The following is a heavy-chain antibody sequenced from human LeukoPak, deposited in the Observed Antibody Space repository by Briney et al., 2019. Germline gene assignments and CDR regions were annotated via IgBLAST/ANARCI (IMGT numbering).Heavy chain of an antibody. V-gene: IGHV3-7*01. D-gene: IGHD3-10*01. CDR3: ARAALTYYRGSGSYDASDI. Sequence: PGGSLRLSCAASGFSHSRYWMSWVRQAPGKGLEWVANIKQDGVERHYVDSVKGRFTISRDKATNSPYLQMNNLRGEDTAVFYCARAALTYYRGSGSYDASDIWGQGTMVIVSS. CDR1: GFSHSRYW. J-gene: IGHJ3*02. CDR2: IKQDGVER.